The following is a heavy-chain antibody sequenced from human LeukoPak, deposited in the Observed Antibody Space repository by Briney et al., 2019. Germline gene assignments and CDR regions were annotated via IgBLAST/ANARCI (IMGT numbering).Heavy chain of an antibody. V-gene: IGHV3-48*03. D-gene: IGHD3-9*01. CDR3: ARDYDILTGYSYFDY. Sequence: GGSLRLSCAASGFTCSSYEMNWVRQAPGKGLEWVSYISSSGSMIYYADSVKGRFTISRDNAKNSLYLQMNSLRAEDTAVYYCARDYDILTGYSYFDYWGQGTLVTVSS. CDR2: ISSSGSMI. CDR1: GFTCSSYE. J-gene: IGHJ4*02.